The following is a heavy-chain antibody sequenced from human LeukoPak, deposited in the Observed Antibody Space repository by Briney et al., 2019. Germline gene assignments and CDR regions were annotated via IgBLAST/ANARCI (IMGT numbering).Heavy chain of an antibody. D-gene: IGHD6-19*01. CDR3: ATGIAVAGTVGYSDY. CDR2: ISTYNGNT. V-gene: IGHV1-18*04. CDR1: GYTFTSYG. J-gene: IGHJ4*02. Sequence: ASVKVSCKASGYTFTSYGISWVRQAPGQGLEWMGWISTYNGNTDYAQKLQGRLTMTTDTSTSTAYMELRSLRSDDTAVYYCATGIAVAGTVGYSDYWGQGTLVTVSS.